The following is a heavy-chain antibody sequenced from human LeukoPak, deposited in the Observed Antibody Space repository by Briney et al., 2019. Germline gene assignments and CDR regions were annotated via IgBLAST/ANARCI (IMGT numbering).Heavy chain of an antibody. V-gene: IGHV5-51*01. Sequence: GESLKISCKGSGYNFISYWIGWVRQMPGKGLEWMGIIYPGDSDTRYSPSYQGQVTISADKPISTAYLQWRSMKASDSAMYYCARRIAGSGVDCWGQGTLVTVSS. D-gene: IGHD6-13*01. CDR1: GYNFISYW. CDR2: IYPGDSDT. CDR3: ARRIAGSGVDC. J-gene: IGHJ4*02.